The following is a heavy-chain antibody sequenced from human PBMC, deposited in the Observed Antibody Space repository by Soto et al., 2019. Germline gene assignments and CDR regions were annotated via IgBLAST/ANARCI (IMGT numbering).Heavy chain of an antibody. D-gene: IGHD3-22*01. CDR2: IRRDGGEE. V-gene: IGHV3-7*05. CDR1: GFTFSYYW. J-gene: IGHJ3*02. Sequence: DVQLMESGGCLVQPGGSLRLSCAASGFTFSYYWMNWVLQAPGKGLEWVANIRRDGGEEHYVDSVKGVFSVSRDNAKAALYLQMNSLRIEYTAVYSCARDAPYRDSSFYYDVFDIWGQGTMVSVSS. CDR3: ARDAPYRDSSFYYDVFDI.